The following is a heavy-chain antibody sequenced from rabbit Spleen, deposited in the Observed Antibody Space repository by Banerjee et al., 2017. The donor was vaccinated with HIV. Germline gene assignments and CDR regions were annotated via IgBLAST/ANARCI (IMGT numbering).Heavy chain of an antibody. CDR1: GFSFSSGYY. CDR2: IYGGDGSST. D-gene: IGHD4-1*01. CDR3: ARDLDGVIGWNFGW. V-gene: IGHV1S45*01. Sequence: QEQLVASGGGLVQPEGSLTLTCKASGFSFSSGYYMCWVRQAPGKGLEWIACIYGGDGSSTAYANWAKGRFTISKTSSTTVPLQMTSLTAAYTATYFCARDLDGVIGWNFGWWGPGTLVTVS. J-gene: IGHJ6*01.